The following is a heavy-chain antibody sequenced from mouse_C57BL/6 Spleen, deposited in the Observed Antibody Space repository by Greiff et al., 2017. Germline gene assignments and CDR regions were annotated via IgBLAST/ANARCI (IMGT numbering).Heavy chain of an antibody. J-gene: IGHJ2*01. CDR2: IYPGSGST. Sequence: QVQLQQPGAELVKPGASVKMSCKASGYTFTSYWITWVKQRPGQGLEWIGDIYPGSGSTNYNEKFKSKATLTVDTSSSTAYMQLSSLTSEDSAVYCCARGGISDGPSGEYWGQGTPLTVSS. D-gene: IGHD2-3*01. V-gene: IGHV1-55*01. CDR3: ARGGISDGPSGEY. CDR1: GYTFTSYW.